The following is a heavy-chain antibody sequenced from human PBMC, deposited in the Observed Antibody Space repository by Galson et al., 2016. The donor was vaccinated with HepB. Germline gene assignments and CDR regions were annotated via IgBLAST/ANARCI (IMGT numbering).Heavy chain of an antibody. CDR1: XGSISSSXYY. Sequence: LSLTCTVXXGSISSSXYYWXXIRQPPGKXXEWIGSIYYSGRTYYNPSLKSRVTISVDTSRNQFSLKLSSVTAADSAVYYCARIDYPDAIMFDYWGQGTLVTXXS. CDR3: ARIDYPDAIMFDY. D-gene: IGHD2-8*01. J-gene: IGHJ4*02. CDR2: IYYSGRT. V-gene: IGHV4-39*01.